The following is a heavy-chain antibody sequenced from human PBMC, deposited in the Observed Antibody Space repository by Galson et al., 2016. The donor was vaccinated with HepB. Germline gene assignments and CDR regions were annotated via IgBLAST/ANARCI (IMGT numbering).Heavy chain of an antibody. Sequence: LSLTCTVSGASISSYYWSWIRQPPGKGLEWIGYIYYSGSNNYNPSLKSRVTISLDTSKKQVSLKVSSVTAADTAVYYCARGAGDRSSWGPEPPSLFDYWGLGTLVTVSS. V-gene: IGHV4-59*01. CDR1: GASISSYY. J-gene: IGHJ4*02. CDR3: ARGAGDRSSWGPEPPSLFDY. CDR2: IYYSGSN. D-gene: IGHD6-13*01.